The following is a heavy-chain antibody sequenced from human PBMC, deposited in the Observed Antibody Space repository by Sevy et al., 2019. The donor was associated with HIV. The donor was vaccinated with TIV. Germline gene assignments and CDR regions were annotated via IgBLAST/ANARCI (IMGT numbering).Heavy chain of an antibody. D-gene: IGHD7-27*01. V-gene: IGHV3-21*01. CDR1: GFTFSSYT. J-gene: IGHJ1*01. CDR3: ARDGDEEYFQN. Sequence: GGSLRLSCAASGFTFSSYTMNWVRQAPGKGLEWVSSISSISSYIYYADSVKGRFTISRDNAKNSLYLQMNSLKAEDTALYYCARDGDEEYFQNWGQGTLVTVSS. CDR2: ISSISSYI.